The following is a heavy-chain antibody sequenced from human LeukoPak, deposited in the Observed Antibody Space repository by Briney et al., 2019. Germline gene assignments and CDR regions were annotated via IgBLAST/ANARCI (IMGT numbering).Heavy chain of an antibody. V-gene: IGHV4-30-2*01. D-gene: IGHD3-10*01. CDR3: ARVRGDGSGSYLFDY. CDR2: IYHSGST. CDR1: GGSIRSGGYS. J-gene: IGHJ4*02. Sequence: SQTLSLTCAVSGGSIRSGGYSWSWIRQPPGKGLEWIGYIYHSGSTYYNPSLKSRVTISVDRSKNQFSLKLSSVTAADTAVYYCARVRGDGSGSYLFDYWGQGTLVTVSS.